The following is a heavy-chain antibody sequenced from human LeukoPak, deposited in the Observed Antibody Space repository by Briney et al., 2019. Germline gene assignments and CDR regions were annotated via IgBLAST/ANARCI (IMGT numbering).Heavy chain of an antibody. V-gene: IGHV4-61*02. CDR1: GGSISSGSYY. CDR2: IYTSGST. J-gene: IGHJ5*02. D-gene: IGHD6-6*01. Sequence: SQTLSLTCTVSGGSISSGSYYWSWIRPPAGKGLEWIGRIYTSGSTNYNPSLQSRVTISVDTSKTQFSLKLSSVTAADAAVYYCARVPYSSSLYNWFDPWGQGTLVTVSS. CDR3: ARVPYSSSLYNWFDP.